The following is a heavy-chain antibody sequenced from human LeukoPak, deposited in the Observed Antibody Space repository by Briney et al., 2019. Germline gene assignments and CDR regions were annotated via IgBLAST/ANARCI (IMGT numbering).Heavy chain of an antibody. CDR1: GFTFSTYG. D-gene: IGHD5-18*01. CDR3: ARDRVGPGYSFDY. J-gene: IGHJ4*02. V-gene: IGHV3-33*01. CDR2: IWYDGSSK. Sequence: GRSLRLSCAASGFTFSTYGMHWVRQAPGKGLEWVAVIWYDGSSKYYADSVKGRFTISRDNSKNTLYLQMNSLRAEDTAVYYCARDRVGPGYSFDYWGQGTLVTASS.